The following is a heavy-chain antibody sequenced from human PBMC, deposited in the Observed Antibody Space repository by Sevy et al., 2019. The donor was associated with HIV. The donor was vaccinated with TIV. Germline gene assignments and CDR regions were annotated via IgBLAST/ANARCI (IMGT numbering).Heavy chain of an antibody. CDR2: ISYDGSNK. V-gene: IGHV3-30-3*01. J-gene: IGHJ4*02. CDR3: ARDGSYDSHTYYFDY. CDR1: GFTFSSYA. D-gene: IGHD5-12*01. Sequence: GGSLRLSCAASGFTFSSYAMHWVRQAPGKGLEWVAVISYDGSNKYYADSLKGRFTISRDNSKNTLYLQMNSLRAEDTAVYYCARDGSYDSHTYYFDYWGQGTLVTVSS.